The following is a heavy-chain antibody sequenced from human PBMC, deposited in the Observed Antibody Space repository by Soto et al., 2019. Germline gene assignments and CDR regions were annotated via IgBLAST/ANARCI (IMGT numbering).Heavy chain of an antibody. CDR1: GGSISDSSYF. CDR2: IYYSGST. J-gene: IGHJ4*02. Sequence: SETLSLTCTVSGGSISDSSYFWDWIRQPLGKGLEWIGNIYYSGSTYYNLSLKSRVTISVDTSKNQFSLKLSSVTAADTAVYYCARRGVSSYYSNYWGLGTLVTVSS. D-gene: IGHD2-15*01. CDR3: ARRGVSSYYSNY. V-gene: IGHV4-39*01.